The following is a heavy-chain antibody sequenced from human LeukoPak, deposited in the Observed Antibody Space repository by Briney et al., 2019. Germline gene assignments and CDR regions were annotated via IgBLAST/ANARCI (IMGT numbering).Heavy chain of an antibody. CDR2: IRYDGSNK. CDR3: AREGQRAGYYYMDV. Sequence: GGSLRLSCAASGFTFSSYGMHWVRQAPGKGLEWVAFIRYDGSNKYYADSVKGRFTISRDNSKNTLYLQMNSLRAEDTAVYYCAREGQRAGYYYMDVWGKGTTVTVSS. CDR1: GFTFSSYG. D-gene: IGHD3-10*01. J-gene: IGHJ6*03. V-gene: IGHV3-30*02.